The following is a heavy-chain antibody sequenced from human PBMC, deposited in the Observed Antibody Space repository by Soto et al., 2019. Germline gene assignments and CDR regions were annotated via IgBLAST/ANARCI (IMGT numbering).Heavy chain of an antibody. CDR2: IAYDGSNK. CDR3: ATDRPGPTHHYCVYCMDI. D-gene: IGHD1-1*01. CDR1: GFIFSSSA. V-gene: IGHV3-30*03. Sequence: QVQLEESGGGVVPPGRSLRLSCAASGFIFSSSAMHWVRQAPGKGLEWVAVIAYDGSNKYYAGSVKGRFTISRDNSENALYLQVNSLRAEDTAVYYCATDRPGPTHHYCVYCMDIRGNGTTVTVSS. J-gene: IGHJ6*03.